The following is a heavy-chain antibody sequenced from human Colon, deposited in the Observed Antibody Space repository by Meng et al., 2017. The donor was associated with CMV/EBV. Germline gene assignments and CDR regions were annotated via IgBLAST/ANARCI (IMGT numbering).Heavy chain of an antibody. CDR1: GPHVRNYG. V-gene: IGHV1-18*01. D-gene: IGHD3-9*01. CDR3: ASVDRHLGSYYGMDV. J-gene: IGHJ6*02. Sequence: ASVTVSCKGPGPHVRNYGISWVRQAPGQGLEWVGWTSGYIGKTMFAQKVQGRINITTDPSTRTSYMELRSLRSDDTAVYYCASVDRHLGSYYGMDVWGQGTTVTVSS. CDR2: TSGYIGKT.